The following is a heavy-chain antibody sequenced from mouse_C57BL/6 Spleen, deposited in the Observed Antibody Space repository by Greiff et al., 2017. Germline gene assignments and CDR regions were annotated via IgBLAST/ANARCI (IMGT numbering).Heavy chain of an antibody. CDR1: GYTFTDYY. J-gene: IGHJ4*01. CDR3: ARWVTTVVGDAMDY. D-gene: IGHD1-1*01. CDR2: IYPGSGNT. Sequence: QVQLKQSGAELVRPGASVKLSCKASGYTFTDYYINWVKQRPGQGLEWIARIYPGSGNTYYNEKFKGKATLTAEKSSSTAYMQLSSLTSEDSAVYFCARWVTTVVGDAMDYWGQGTSVTVSS. V-gene: IGHV1-76*01.